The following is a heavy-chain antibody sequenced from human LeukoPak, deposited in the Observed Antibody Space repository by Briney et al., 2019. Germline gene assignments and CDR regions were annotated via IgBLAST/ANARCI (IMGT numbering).Heavy chain of an antibody. Sequence: ASVKVSCKASGYTFTGYGISWVRQAPGQGLEWMGRFSGYNDKTNYAQKFQGRVTMTTDTSTTTAYMELRSLRSDDTAVYYCARDSCSGGTCFGGNFDYWGQGILVTVSS. J-gene: IGHJ4*02. D-gene: IGHD2-15*01. V-gene: IGHV1-18*01. CDR3: ARDSCSGGTCFGGNFDY. CDR2: FSGYNDKT. CDR1: GYTFTGYG.